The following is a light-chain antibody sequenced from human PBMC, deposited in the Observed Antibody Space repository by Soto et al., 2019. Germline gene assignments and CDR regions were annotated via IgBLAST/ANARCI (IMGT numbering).Light chain of an antibody. CDR1: QSVDIN. Sequence: EMALTQSPATLSVSPGERVTLPCRASQSVDINLAWYQQKPGQAPRLLIYGASTRATDMSGTFSGRGSGTEFTLTINNLRPEDFAVYYCQQYRGWPRTFGQGTKVDI. CDR3: QQYRGWPRT. V-gene: IGKV3-15*01. CDR2: GAS. J-gene: IGKJ1*01.